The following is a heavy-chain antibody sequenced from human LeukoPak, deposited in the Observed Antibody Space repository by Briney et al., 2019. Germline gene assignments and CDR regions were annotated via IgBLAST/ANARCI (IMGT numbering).Heavy chain of an antibody. V-gene: IGHV3-30*04. J-gene: IGHJ4*02. CDR1: GFTFSSYA. Sequence: GRSLRLSCAASGFTFSSYAMHWVRQAPGKGREWVAVISYDGSNKYYADSVKGRFTISRDNSKNTLYLQMNSLRAEDTAVYYCARDNYYDSSAYYYLFDYWGQGTLVTVSS. CDR2: ISYDGSNK. D-gene: IGHD3-22*01. CDR3: ARDNYYDSSAYYYLFDY.